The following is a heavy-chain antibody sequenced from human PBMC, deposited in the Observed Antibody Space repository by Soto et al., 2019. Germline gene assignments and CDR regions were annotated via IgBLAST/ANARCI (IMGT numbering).Heavy chain of an antibody. V-gene: IGHV3-15*01. J-gene: IGHJ4*02. CDR1: GFTFSDAW. CDR2: IRSQGDGGTA. Sequence: QLVESGGGFVKPGMSLRLTCAPSGFTFSDAWMTWVRQAPGKGLERVGLIRSQGDGGTADYAPPVRGRFTISRDDAQNMVYLHMDNLQAEDTAVYYCITAPLRWGRGTLVTVSS. CDR3: ITAPLR.